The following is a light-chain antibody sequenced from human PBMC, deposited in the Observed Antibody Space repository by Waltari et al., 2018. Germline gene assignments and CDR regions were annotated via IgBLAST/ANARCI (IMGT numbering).Light chain of an antibody. V-gene: IGKV1-33*01. CDR2: SAS. Sequence: DIQMTQSQSSRSASVGDRVTNTCRASQGISNWLAWYQQKPGKAPKLLIYSASNLETGVPSRFTGSGSGTDFTLTISSLQPEDIATYYCQQHDNSPWTFGQGTKVEIK. CDR1: QGISNW. CDR3: QQHDNSPWT. J-gene: IGKJ1*01.